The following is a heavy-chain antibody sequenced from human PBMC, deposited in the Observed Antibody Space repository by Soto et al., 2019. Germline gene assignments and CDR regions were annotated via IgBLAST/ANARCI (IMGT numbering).Heavy chain of an antibody. CDR2: ISGSGGST. Sequence: GGSLRLSCAASGFTFSSYAMSWVRQAPGKGLEWVSAISGSGGSTYYADSVKGRFTISRDNSKNTLYLQMNSLRAEDTAVYYCAKDRHIVVVVAATVLYFDYWGQGTLVTVSS. CDR3: AKDRHIVVVVAATVLYFDY. CDR1: GFTFSSYA. V-gene: IGHV3-23*01. D-gene: IGHD2-15*01. J-gene: IGHJ4*02.